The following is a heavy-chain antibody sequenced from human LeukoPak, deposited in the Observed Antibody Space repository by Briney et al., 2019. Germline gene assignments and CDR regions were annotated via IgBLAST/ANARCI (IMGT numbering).Heavy chain of an antibody. Sequence: QSGGSLRLSCAASRFTLSNYWMSWVRQAPGKGLEWVANIKQDGSETYYVDSVKGRFTISRDNAKNSLSLQMNSLRAEDTAVYYCAKVQGRYGDPYYDYWGQGTLVTVSS. V-gene: IGHV3-7*01. CDR1: RFTLSNYW. J-gene: IGHJ4*02. CDR2: IKQDGSET. CDR3: AKVQGRYGDPYYDY. D-gene: IGHD4-17*01.